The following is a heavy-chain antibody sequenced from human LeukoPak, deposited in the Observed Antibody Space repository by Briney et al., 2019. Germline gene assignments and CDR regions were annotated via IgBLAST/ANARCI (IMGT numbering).Heavy chain of an antibody. CDR1: GYTFSSYD. CDR3: ARTEGNYVSE. J-gene: IGHJ4*02. V-gene: IGHV1-8*01. D-gene: IGHD3-10*02. CDR2: MNPNSGDT. Sequence: ASVKVSCKASGYTFSSYDINWVRQATGQGLEWMGWMNPNSGDTGYAQKFQGRVSMTRNTSINTPYMELSSLGSEDTAVYYCARTEGNYVSEWGQGTLVTVSS.